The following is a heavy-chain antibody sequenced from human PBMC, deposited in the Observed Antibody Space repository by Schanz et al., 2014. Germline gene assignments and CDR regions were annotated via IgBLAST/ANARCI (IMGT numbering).Heavy chain of an antibody. D-gene: IGHD6-25*01. Sequence: QVQLVESGGGVVQPGRSLRLSCAASGFTFSSYGMHWVRQAPGKGLEWVAVIWYDGSNKYYADSVKGRFTISRDNSKNTLNLQMNSLRAEDTAVYYCAKVGYSSGWRGDYFDECGQGPQVT. V-gene: IGHV3-33*06. CDR2: IWYDGSNK. CDR3: AKVGYSSGWRGDYFDE. CDR1: GFTFSSYG. J-gene: IGHJ4*02.